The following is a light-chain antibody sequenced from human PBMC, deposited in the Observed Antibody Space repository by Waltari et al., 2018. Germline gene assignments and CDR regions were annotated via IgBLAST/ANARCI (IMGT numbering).Light chain of an antibody. J-gene: IGLJ3*02. CDR3: NSRDSSGNRV. Sequence: SSELTQDPAVSVALGQTVRITCQGDSLRSYYASWYPQKPGQAPVLVIYGKNNRPSGIPDRFSGSSSGNTASLTITGAQAEDGADYYCNSRDSSGNRVFGGGTKLTVL. V-gene: IGLV3-19*01. CDR1: SLRSYY. CDR2: GKN.